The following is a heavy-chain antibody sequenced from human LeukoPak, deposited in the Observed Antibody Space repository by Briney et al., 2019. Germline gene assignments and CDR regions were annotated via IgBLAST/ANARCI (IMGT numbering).Heavy chain of an antibody. V-gene: IGHV4-34*01. CDR1: GGSFSGYY. CDR2: INHSGST. J-gene: IGHJ4*02. CDR3: ARARITMVRESAYFFDY. D-gene: IGHD3-10*01. Sequence: SETLSLTCAVYGGSFSGYYWSWIRQPPGKGLEWIGEINHSGSTNNNPSLKSRVTISVDTSKNQFSLKLSSVTAADTAVYYCARARITMVRESAYFFDYWGQGTLVTVSS.